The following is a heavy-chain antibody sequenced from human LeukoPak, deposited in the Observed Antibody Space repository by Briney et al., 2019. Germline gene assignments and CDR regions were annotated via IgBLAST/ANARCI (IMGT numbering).Heavy chain of an antibody. Sequence: SETLSLTCAVYGGSFSGYYWSWIRQPPGKGLEWIGEINHSGSTNYNPSLKSRVTISVDTSKNQFSLKLSSVTAADTAVYYCARRYTVVVPAATPKERYYFDYWGQGTLVTVSS. V-gene: IGHV4-34*01. CDR3: ARRYTVVVPAATPKERYYFDY. D-gene: IGHD2-2*02. CDR1: GGSFSGYY. CDR2: INHSGST. J-gene: IGHJ4*02.